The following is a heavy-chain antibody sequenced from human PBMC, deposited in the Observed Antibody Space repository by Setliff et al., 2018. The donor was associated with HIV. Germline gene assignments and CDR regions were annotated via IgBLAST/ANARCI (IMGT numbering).Heavy chain of an antibody. CDR3: ARDRYGDYAYFDY. CDR1: GGSFSGYF. D-gene: IGHD4-17*01. Sequence: SETLSLTCAVYGGSFSGYFWSWIRQPPGKGLEWIGDINHSGNTYYNPSLKSRLTISIDMSKNQFSLKLSSVTAADTAVYYCARDRYGDYAYFDYWGQGTLVTVSS. CDR2: INHSGNT. J-gene: IGHJ4*02. V-gene: IGHV4-34*01.